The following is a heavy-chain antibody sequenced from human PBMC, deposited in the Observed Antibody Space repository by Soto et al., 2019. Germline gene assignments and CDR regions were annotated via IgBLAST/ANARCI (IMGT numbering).Heavy chain of an antibody. CDR3: AREADRRWLHLLDF. CDR2: IIPMFGTA. CDR1: GGTFSTYG. V-gene: IGHV1-69*01. D-gene: IGHD5-12*01. Sequence: QVQLVQSGAEVKKPGSSVKVSCKASGGTFSTYGVSWVRQAPGQGLEWMGGIIPMFGTANYAQKFQGRGTITADESMTTAYMEMRSLRSDDTAVYFCAREADRRWLHLLDFWGQGTLVTVSS. J-gene: IGHJ4*02.